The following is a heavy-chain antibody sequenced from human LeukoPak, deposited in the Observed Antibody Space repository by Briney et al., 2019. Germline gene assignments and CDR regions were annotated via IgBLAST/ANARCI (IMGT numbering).Heavy chain of an antibody. V-gene: IGHV3-21*01. CDR1: GFTFSGYS. D-gene: IGHD5-18*01. CDR2: ISSTISYI. CDR3: ASGLTAMLTAEGGFDY. Sequence: PGGSLRLSRAASGFTFSGYSMNWVRQAPGKGLEWVSSISSTISYIYYADSVKGRFTISRDNRKNSLYLQMNSLRVEDTAVYFCASGLTAMLTAEGGFDYWGQGTLVTVSS. J-gene: IGHJ4*02.